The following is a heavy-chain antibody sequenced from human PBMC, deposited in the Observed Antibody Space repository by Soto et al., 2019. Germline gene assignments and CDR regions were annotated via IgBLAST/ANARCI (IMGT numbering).Heavy chain of an antibody. CDR1: GDTFSSYA. Sequence: QVQLVQSGAEVKKPGSSVKVSCKASGDTFSSYAISWVRQVPGQGLEWMGGIMPIFGTPDYAQNFQGRVTITADESTSTAYMELSSLRCEDTGVYYCARDKGRLKLGGNYYYIMDVWGQGTTVTVSS. CDR2: IMPIFGTP. CDR3: ARDKGRLKLGGNYYYIMDV. V-gene: IGHV1-69*12. J-gene: IGHJ6*02. D-gene: IGHD6-25*01.